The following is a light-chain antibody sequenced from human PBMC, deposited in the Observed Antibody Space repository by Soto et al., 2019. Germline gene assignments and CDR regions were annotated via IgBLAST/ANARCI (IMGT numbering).Light chain of an antibody. J-gene: IGKJ2*01. CDR1: QSVSSSY. CDR2: GAS. V-gene: IGKV3-20*01. Sequence: EIVLTQSPGTLSLSPGERATLSCRASQSVSSSYLAWYQQKPGQAPRLLIYGASSRATGIPDRFSGSGSGTEFTLTISRLEPEDFAVYYCQQYVSSQYTFGQGTNLEI. CDR3: QQYVSSQYT.